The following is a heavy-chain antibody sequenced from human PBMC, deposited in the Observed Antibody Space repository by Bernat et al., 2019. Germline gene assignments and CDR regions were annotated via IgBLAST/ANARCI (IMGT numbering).Heavy chain of an antibody. Sequence: VQLVESGGGVVQPGRSLRLSCAASGFTFSSYSMNWVRQAPGKGLEWVSSISSSSSYIYYADSVKGRFTISRDNAKNSLYLQMNSLRAEDTAVYYCARDSGYGDYRYFDYWGQGTLVTVSS. CDR3: ARDSGYGDYRYFDY. CDR1: GFTFSSYS. D-gene: IGHD4-17*01. J-gene: IGHJ4*02. CDR2: ISSSSSYI. V-gene: IGHV3-21*01.